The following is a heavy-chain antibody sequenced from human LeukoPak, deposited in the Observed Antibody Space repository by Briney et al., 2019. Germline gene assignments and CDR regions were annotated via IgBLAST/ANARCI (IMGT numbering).Heavy chain of an antibody. V-gene: IGHV1-2*06. Sequence: ASXKVSCKASGYTFTAYYIHWVRQAPGQGLEWLGRINPNSGGTNYAQKFQGRVTMTRDTSISKVYMELSRLRSDDTAVYYCARASQDYYDSSGRGYFQEWGQGTLVTVSS. CDR1: GYTFTAYY. CDR3: ARASQDYYDSSGRGYFQE. J-gene: IGHJ1*01. D-gene: IGHD3-22*01. CDR2: INPNSGGT.